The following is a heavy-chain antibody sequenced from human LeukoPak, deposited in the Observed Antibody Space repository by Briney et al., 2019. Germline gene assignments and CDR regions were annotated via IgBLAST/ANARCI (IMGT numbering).Heavy chain of an antibody. Sequence: ASVKVSCKASGYTFTGYYMHWVRQAPGQGLEWMGWINPNSGGTNYAQRFQARVTMTRDTSIRTAYMELSRLRFADTAVYYCARSPHILNGENFDYWGQGTLVTVSS. V-gene: IGHV1-2*02. D-gene: IGHD3-9*01. J-gene: IGHJ4*02. CDR3: ARSPHILNGENFDY. CDR2: INPNSGGT. CDR1: GYTFTGYY.